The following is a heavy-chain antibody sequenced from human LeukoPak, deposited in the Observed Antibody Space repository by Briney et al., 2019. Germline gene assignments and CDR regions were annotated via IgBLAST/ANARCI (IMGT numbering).Heavy chain of an antibody. D-gene: IGHD3-22*01. CDR1: GGSISSGNW. Sequence: SGTLSLTCAVSGGSISSGNWWSWVRQPPGTGLEWIGEIYHSGSTSYNPSLKSRVTMSVDKSKNQFSLKLSSVTAADTAVYYCARGTYYYDSSDLVWGQGTLVTVSS. V-gene: IGHV4-4*02. CDR3: ARGTYYYDSSDLV. J-gene: IGHJ4*02. CDR2: IYHSGST.